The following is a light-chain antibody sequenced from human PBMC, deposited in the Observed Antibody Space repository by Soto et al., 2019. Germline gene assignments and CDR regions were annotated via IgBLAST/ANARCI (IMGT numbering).Light chain of an antibody. CDR3: QQYGSSPYT. CDR1: QSVSTSS. CDR2: GAS. J-gene: IGKJ2*01. V-gene: IGKV3-20*01. Sequence: EIVLTQSPGTLSLSPGERATLSCRASQSVSTSSLAWYQQKTGQAPRLLIYGASSRATGIPDRVSGSGSGADFTLSISRLEPEDFAMYYCQQYGSSPYTFGQGTKLAIK.